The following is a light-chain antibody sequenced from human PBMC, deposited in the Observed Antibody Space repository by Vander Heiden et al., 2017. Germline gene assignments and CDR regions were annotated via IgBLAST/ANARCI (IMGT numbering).Light chain of an antibody. Sequence: QSVLTQPPSVSGAPGQRVTISCTGSSSNIGAGYDVHWSQQLPGTAPPHLTYGNSQRPSGVPDRFSGSKAGTSASLTITGPEAEDEADYYYQSYDSSLSGYVFGTGTKL. V-gene: IGLV1-40*01. J-gene: IGLJ1*01. CDR3: QSYDSSLSGYV. CDR2: GNS. CDR1: SSNIGAGYD.